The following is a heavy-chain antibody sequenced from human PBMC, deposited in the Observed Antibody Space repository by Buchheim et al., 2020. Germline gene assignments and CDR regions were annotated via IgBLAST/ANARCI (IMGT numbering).Heavy chain of an antibody. Sequence: EVHLVESGGGLVQPGGSLRLSCAASGFTFSTHWMHWGRQAPGKGLEWVANIKEDGSEKKYVGSVKGRFTISRDNAKNSLYLQMNNLGAEDTAVYYCVRGVPFGGDWGQGTL. D-gene: IGHD3-10*01. CDR1: GFTFSTHW. J-gene: IGHJ4*02. CDR3: VRGVPFGGD. CDR2: IKEDGSEK. V-gene: IGHV3-7*01.